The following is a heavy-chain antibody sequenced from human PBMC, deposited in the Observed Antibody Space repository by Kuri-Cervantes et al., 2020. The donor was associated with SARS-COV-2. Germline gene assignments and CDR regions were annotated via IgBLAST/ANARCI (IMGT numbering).Heavy chain of an antibody. CDR1: GGSISSYY. D-gene: IGHD3-10*01. CDR3: ARGGRTRNSYYFDY. J-gene: IGHJ4*02. Sequence: SETLSLTCTVSGGSISSYYWSWIRQPPGKGLEWIGYIYYSGSTNYNPSLKSRVTISVDTSKNQLSLKLSSVTAADTAVYYCARGGRTRNSYYFDYWGQGTLVTVSS. V-gene: IGHV4-59*01. CDR2: IYYSGST.